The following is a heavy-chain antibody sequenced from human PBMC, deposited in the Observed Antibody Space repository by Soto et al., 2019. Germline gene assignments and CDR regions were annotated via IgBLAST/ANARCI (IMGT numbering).Heavy chain of an antibody. V-gene: IGHV3-9*01. CDR1: GFTFDDYA. J-gene: IGHJ4*02. Sequence: EVQLVESGGGLVQPGRSLRLSCAASGFTFDDYAMHWVRQAPGKGLEWVSGISWNSGSIGYADSVKGRFTISRDNAKNSLYLQMNSLRAEDTALYYCAKDIGLDLRPSGFDYWGQGTLVTVSS. D-gene: IGHD1-7*01. CDR2: ISWNSGSI. CDR3: AKDIGLDLRPSGFDY.